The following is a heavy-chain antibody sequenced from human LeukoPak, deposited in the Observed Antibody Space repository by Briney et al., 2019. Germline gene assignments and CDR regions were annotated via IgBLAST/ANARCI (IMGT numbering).Heavy chain of an antibody. CDR1: GYTFTGYY. Sequence: ASVKVSCKASGYTFTGYYMHWVRQAPGQGLEWMGWINPNSGGTNYAQKFQGRVTMTRDTSISTAYMGLSRLRSDDTAVYYCARGIVGATTVPLTSFDYWGQGTLVTVSS. J-gene: IGHJ4*02. CDR2: INPNSGGT. D-gene: IGHD1-26*01. CDR3: ARGIVGATTVPLTSFDY. V-gene: IGHV1-2*02.